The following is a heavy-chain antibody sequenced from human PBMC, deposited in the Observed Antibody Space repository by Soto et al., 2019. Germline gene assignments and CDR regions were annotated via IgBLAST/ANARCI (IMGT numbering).Heavy chain of an antibody. Sequence: PGESLKISCKGSGYSFTSYWISWVRQMPGKGLEWMGRIDPSDSYTNYSPSFQGHVTMSADKSISTAYLQWSSLKASDTFKYYCARQGGYYGSGSYYNWFDPWGQGTLVTVSS. CDR3: ARQGGYYGSGSYYNWFDP. J-gene: IGHJ5*02. D-gene: IGHD3-10*01. CDR2: IDPSDSYT. CDR1: GYSFTSYW. V-gene: IGHV5-10-1*01.